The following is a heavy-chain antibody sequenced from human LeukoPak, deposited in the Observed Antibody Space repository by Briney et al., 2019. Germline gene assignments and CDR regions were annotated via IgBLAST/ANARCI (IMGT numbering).Heavy chain of an antibody. CDR2: IYSGGMT. D-gene: IGHD1-14*01. V-gene: IGHV4-39*01. CDR3: ARHFDHPTAYFDS. CDR1: GGSISSVDYY. Sequence: PSETLSLTCTVTGGSISSVDYYWSWLRQPPGKGLEWIASIYSGGMTFYSPSLKGRLTISADTSRNHFSLRLSSVTAADTALYFCARHFDHPTAYFDSWGQGSLVTVSS. J-gene: IGHJ4*02.